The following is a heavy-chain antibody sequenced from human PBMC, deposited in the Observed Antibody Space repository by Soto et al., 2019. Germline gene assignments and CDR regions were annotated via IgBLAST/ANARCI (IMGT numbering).Heavy chain of an antibody. J-gene: IGHJ4*02. CDR1: GGSISSSSYY. CDR3: ATYGGNSRFDY. V-gene: IGHV4-39*01. D-gene: IGHD4-17*01. CDR2: IYYSGST. Sequence: QLQLQESGPGLVKPSETLSLTCTVSGGSISSSSYYWGWIRQPPGKGLEWIGSIYYSGSTYYNPSLKSRVTISVDTSKNQFSLKLSSVTAADTAVYYCATYGGNSRFDYWGQGTLVTVSS.